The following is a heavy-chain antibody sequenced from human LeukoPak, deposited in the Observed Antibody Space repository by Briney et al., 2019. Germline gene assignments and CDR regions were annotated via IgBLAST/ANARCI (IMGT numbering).Heavy chain of an antibody. Sequence: GGSLRLSWAASGLTSISYDIQSVRQATGKGLEWVSSIGTAGDTYYAGSVKGRFTLSRENAEKSSYLQMNNLGAGDTAVYYCARGALLFEQWRRGTLVTVSS. CDR2: IGTAGDT. CDR1: GLTSISYD. V-gene: IGHV3-13*04. J-gene: IGHJ4*02. CDR3: ARGALLFEQ. D-gene: IGHD1-26*01.